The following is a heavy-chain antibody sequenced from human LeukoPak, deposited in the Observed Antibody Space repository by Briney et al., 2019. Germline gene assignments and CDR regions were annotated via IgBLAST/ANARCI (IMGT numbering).Heavy chain of an antibody. J-gene: IGHJ4*02. CDR3: AKSSAMVRGVSDY. D-gene: IGHD3-10*01. V-gene: IGHV3-23*01. CDR1: GFTFSSYA. CDR2: ISGSGGST. Sequence: GGSLRLSCAASGFTFSSYAMRWVRQAPGKGLEWVSAISGSGGSTYYADSVKGRFTISRDNSKNTLYLQMNSLRAEDTAVYYCAKSSAMVRGVSDYWGQGTLVTVSS.